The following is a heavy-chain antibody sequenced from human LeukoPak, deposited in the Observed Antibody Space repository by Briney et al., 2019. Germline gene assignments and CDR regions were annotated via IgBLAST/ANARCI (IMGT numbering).Heavy chain of an antibody. D-gene: IGHD3-10*01. CDR3: ARRITMVRGFNY. J-gene: IGHJ4*02. Sequence: SETLSLTCAVYGGSVSGYYWSWIRQPPGKGLEWIGEINHSGSTNYNPSLKSRVTISVDTSKNQFSLKLSSVTAADTAVYYCARRITMVRGFNYWGQGTLVTVSS. CDR1: GGSVSGYY. CDR2: INHSGST. V-gene: IGHV4-34*01.